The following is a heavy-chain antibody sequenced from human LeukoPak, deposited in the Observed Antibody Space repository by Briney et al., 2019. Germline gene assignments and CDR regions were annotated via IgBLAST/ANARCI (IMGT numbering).Heavy chain of an antibody. V-gene: IGHV3-23*01. Sequence: PGGSLRLSCAASGFTFSSYGMSRVRQAPGKGLEWVSAISGSGGSTYYADSVKGRFTISRDNSKNTLYLQMNSLRAEDTAVYYCAKEPDAIVVVPAATDYWGQGTLVTVSS. CDR1: GFTFSSYG. CDR2: ISGSGGST. D-gene: IGHD2-2*01. J-gene: IGHJ4*02. CDR3: AKEPDAIVVVPAATDY.